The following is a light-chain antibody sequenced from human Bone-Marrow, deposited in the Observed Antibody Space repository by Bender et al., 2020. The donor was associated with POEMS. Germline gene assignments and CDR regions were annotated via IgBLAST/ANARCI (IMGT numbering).Light chain of an antibody. J-gene: IGLJ3*02. CDR1: NIGSKT. CDR2: DDS. V-gene: IGLV3-21*03. Sequence: SYVLTQPPSVSVAPGKTTTITCGGNNIGSKTVHWYQQKPGQAPVLVVYDDSDRPSGIPERFSGSNSGNTATLTISGLQAEDEAEYYCCSYAGSNTLVFGGGTKLTVL. CDR3: CSYAGSNTLV.